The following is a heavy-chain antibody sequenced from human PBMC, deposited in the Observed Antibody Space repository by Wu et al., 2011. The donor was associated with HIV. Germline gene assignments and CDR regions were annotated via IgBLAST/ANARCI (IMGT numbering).Heavy chain of an antibody. J-gene: IGHJ3*02. CDR3: ARGYSAYDLQDAFDI. Sequence: YNGNTNQPQKFQGRVTMTTDTSTSTAYMELRSLRSDDTAAYYCARGYSAYDLQDAFDIWGQGTMVTVSS. D-gene: IGHD5-12*01. V-gene: IGHV1-18*01. CDR2: YNGNT.